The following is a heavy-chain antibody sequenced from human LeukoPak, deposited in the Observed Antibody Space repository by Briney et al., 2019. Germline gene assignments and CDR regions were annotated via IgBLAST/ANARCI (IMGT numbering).Heavy chain of an antibody. V-gene: IGHV4-34*01. Sequence: RTSETLSLTCAVYGGSFSGYYWSWIRQPPGKGLEWIGEINHSGSTNYNPSLKSRVTISVDTSKNQFSLKLSSVTAADTAVYYCARLDTAMVDYFDYWGQGTLVTASS. CDR3: ARLDTAMVDYFDY. J-gene: IGHJ4*02. CDR1: GGSFSGYY. D-gene: IGHD5-18*01. CDR2: INHSGST.